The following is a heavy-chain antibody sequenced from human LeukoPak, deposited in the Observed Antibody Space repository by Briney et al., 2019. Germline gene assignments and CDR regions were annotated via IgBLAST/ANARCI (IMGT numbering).Heavy chain of an antibody. V-gene: IGHV3-30*04. CDR2: ILHDGSNK. CDR3: ARGLMLRGVADY. Sequence: GRSLRLSCAASGFTFSSYAMHWVRQAPGKGLEWVAVILHDGSNKYADSVKGRFTISRDNSKNTLHLQMNSLRAEDTAVYYCARGLMLRGVADYWGQGTLVTVSS. D-gene: IGHD3-10*01. J-gene: IGHJ4*02. CDR1: GFTFSSYA.